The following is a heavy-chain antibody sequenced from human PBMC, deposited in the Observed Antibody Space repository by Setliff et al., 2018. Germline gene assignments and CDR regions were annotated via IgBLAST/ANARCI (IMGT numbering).Heavy chain of an antibody. Sequence: LRLSCAASGFTFSIYAMTWVRQAPGKGLEWVSVIYSGDARTYYADSVKGRFTISRDNSKNSLYLQMNSLRDEDTAIYYCARIDATIFAATGPFDPWGQGTLVTVSS. D-gene: IGHD3-3*01. V-gene: IGHV3-23*03. J-gene: IGHJ5*02. CDR2: IYSGDART. CDR1: GFTFSIYA. CDR3: ARIDATIFAATGPFDP.